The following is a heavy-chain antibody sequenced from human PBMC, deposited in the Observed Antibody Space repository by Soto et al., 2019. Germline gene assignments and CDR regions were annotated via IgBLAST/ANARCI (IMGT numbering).Heavy chain of an antibody. CDR2: INPANGTT. V-gene: IGHV1-3*01. CDR3: ARDILSVGPRANDAFDV. D-gene: IGHD2-8*02. J-gene: IGHJ3*01. CDR1: GFTFSDTL. Sequence: QVQLVQSGAEVKKPGASVNISCQASGFTFSDTLINWVRQGPGQRLEWMGWINPANGTTRYSESFQGRVTISSLSSASTAYVALSDLTSEDTAVYYCARDILSVGPRANDAFDVWGQGTMITVSS.